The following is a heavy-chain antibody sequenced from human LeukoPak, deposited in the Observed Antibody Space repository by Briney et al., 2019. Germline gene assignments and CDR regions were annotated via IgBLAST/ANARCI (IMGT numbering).Heavy chain of an antibody. Sequence: SETLSLTCTVSGGSISSYYWSWIRQPAGKGLEWIGRIYTSGSTNYNPSLKSRVTMSVDTSKNQFSLKLSSVTAADTAVYYCAHTHARDYYDSSGCYELAEYFQHWGQGTLVTVSS. V-gene: IGHV4-4*07. CDR3: AHTHARDYYDSSGCYELAEYFQH. D-gene: IGHD3-22*01. CDR2: IYTSGST. CDR1: GGSISSYY. J-gene: IGHJ1*01.